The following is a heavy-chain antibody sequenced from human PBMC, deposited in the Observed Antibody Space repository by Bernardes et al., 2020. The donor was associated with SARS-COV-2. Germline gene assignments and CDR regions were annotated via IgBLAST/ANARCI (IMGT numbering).Heavy chain of an antibody. V-gene: IGHV3-21*01. CDR2: ISSSSRFI. J-gene: IGHJ4*02. CDR3: ARGSVESDFWSGYYGIDY. CDR1: GFTFSSYT. D-gene: IGHD3-3*01. Sequence: GGSLRLSCVASGFTFSSYTMNWVRQAPGKGREWVSSISSSSRFISYTDAVKGRFTISRDNAKNSLYLQVNSLRAEDSAVYYCARGSVESDFWSGYYGIDYWGQGTLLTVSS.